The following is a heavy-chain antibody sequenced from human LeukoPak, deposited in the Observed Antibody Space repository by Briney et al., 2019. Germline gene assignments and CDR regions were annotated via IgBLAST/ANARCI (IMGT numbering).Heavy chain of an antibody. CDR3: AKDQAAIDYNMDV. D-gene: IGHD2-2*02. CDR1: GFTFSSYG. Sequence: GGSLRLSCAASGFTFSSYGMHWVRQAPGKGLEWVAVIWYDGSNKYYADSVKGRFTISRDNSKNTLYLQMNSLRAEDTAVYYCAKDQAAIDYNMDVWGKGTTVTVSS. CDR2: IWYDGSNK. J-gene: IGHJ6*03. V-gene: IGHV3-30*02.